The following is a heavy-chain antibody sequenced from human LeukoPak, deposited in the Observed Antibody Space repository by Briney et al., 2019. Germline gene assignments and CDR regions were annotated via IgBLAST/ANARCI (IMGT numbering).Heavy chain of an antibody. CDR2: ISYDGSNK. CDR1: GFTFSSYG. V-gene: IGHV3-30*18. Sequence: PGGSLRLSCAASGFTFSSYGMHWVRQAPGKGLEWVAVISYDGSNKYYADSVKGRFTISRDNSKNTLYLQMNSLRAEDTAVYYCAKAGAPYDYVWGSYRYTGLEYYCDYWGQGTLVTVSS. J-gene: IGHJ4*02. CDR3: AKAGAPYDYVWGSYRYTGLEYYCDY. D-gene: IGHD3-16*02.